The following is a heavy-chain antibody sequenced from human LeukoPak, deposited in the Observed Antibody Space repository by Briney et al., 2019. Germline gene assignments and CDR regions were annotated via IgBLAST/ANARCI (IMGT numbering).Heavy chain of an antibody. D-gene: IGHD3-10*01. Sequence: SETLSLTCAVYGGSFSGYYWSWIRQPPGKGLEWIGSIYYNSGSTYYNPSLKSRVTISVDTSKNQFSLKLSSVTAADTAVYYCARAGGITMVRGVINYWGQGTLVTVSS. CDR1: GGSFSGYY. V-gene: IGHV4-34*01. CDR2: IYYNSGST. J-gene: IGHJ4*02. CDR3: ARAGGITMVRGVINY.